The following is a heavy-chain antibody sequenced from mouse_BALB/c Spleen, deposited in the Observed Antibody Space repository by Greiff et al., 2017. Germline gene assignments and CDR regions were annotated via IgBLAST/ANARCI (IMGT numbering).Heavy chain of an antibody. CDR3: ARGGTHAYAMDY. V-gene: IGHV1S137*01. D-gene: IGHD3-3*01. J-gene: IGHJ4*01. CDR2: ISTCCGDA. CDR1: GFTFTDYA. Sequence: VQLLQSGAELVRPGVSVKLSCKGSGFTFTDYAMHWVQQSHAKSLEWIGVISTCCGDASYNHKFKGKATMSVDKSSNTAYMQLARLTSEESAIYYCARGGTHAYAMDYWGQGTSVTVSS.